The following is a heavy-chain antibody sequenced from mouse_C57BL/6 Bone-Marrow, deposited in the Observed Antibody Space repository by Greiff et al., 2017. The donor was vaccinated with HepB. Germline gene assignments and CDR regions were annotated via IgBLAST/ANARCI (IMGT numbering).Heavy chain of an antibody. CDR2: IDPEDGET. D-gene: IGHD1-1*01. Sequence: VQLQQPGAELVKPGASVKLSCTASGFNIKDYYMHWVKQRTEQGLEWIGRIDPEDGETKYAPKFQGKATITADTSSNTAYLQLSSLTSEDTAVYYCARLDITTVVATNYFDYWGQGTTLTVSS. CDR3: ARLDITTVVATNYFDY. CDR1: GFNIKDYY. V-gene: IGHV14-2*01. J-gene: IGHJ2*01.